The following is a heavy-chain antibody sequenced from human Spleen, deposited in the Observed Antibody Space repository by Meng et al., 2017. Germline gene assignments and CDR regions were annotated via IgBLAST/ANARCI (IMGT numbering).Heavy chain of an antibody. CDR3: ASRRAKTLVTNDY. Sequence: GSLRLSCAVYGGSFSGYHWNWIRQPPGKGLEWIGEMSQSGSINYNPSLKSRLTISVDRSKNQFSLKLSSVTAADTAVYYCASRRAKTLVTNDYWGQGTLVTVSS. CDR2: MSQSGSI. CDR1: GGSFSGYH. J-gene: IGHJ4*02. D-gene: IGHD4-23*01. V-gene: IGHV4-34*01.